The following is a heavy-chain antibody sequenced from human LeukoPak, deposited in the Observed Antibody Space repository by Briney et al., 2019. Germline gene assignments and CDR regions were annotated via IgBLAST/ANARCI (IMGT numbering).Heavy chain of an antibody. D-gene: IGHD3-9*01. V-gene: IGHV3-30*02. J-gene: IGHJ6*03. CDR1: GFTFTSYW. CDR3: AKHLDRYYYYYMDV. Sequence: GGSLRLSCAASGFTFTSYWMHWVRQAPGKGLEWVAFIRYDGSNKYYADSVKGRFTISRDNSKNTLYLQMNSLRAEDTAVYYYAKHLDRYYYYYMDVWGKGTTVTVS. CDR2: IRYDGSNK.